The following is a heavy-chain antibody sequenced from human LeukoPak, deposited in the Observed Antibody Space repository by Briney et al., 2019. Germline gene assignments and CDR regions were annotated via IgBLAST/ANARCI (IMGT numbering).Heavy chain of an antibody. CDR3: TRGESMVGTTIHVRWAD. J-gene: IGHJ1*01. D-gene: IGHD1-26*01. CDR1: GFTFSNAW. CDR2: IKSKTAGGTT. V-gene: IGHV3-15*01. Sequence: GGSLRLSCAASGFTFSNAWMTWVRQAPGKGLEWVGRIKSKTAGGTTDYAAPVKGRFTISRDDSKNTLYLQMNSLKTEDTAVYYCTRGESMVGTTIHVRWADWGQGTLVTVSS.